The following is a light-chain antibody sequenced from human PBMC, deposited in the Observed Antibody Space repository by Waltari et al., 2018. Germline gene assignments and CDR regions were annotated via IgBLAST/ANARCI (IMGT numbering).Light chain of an antibody. Sequence: IVLTQSPAPLSLSPGDSAPLSCRASQTVDTYLAWYQQRPGQAPRLLIYDTSNMATGIPDRFSGSGSETDFTLTISSLEPEDFAVYYCQQRRRWPLTFGGGSKVEI. CDR1: QTVDTY. V-gene: IGKV3-11*01. CDR2: DTS. J-gene: IGKJ4*01. CDR3: QQRRRWPLT.